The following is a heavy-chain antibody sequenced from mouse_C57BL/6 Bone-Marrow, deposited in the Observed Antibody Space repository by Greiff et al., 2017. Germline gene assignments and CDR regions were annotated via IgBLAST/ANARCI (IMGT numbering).Heavy chain of an antibody. CDR1: GFTFSSYG. CDR3: ARRRRRGYYAMDY. Sequence: EVKLMESGGDLVKPGGSLKLSCAASGFTFSSYGMSWVRQTPDKRLEWVATISSGGSYTYYPDSVKGRFTISRDNAKNTLYLQMSSLKSEDTAMYYCARRRRRGYYAMDYWGQGTSVTVSS. CDR2: ISSGGSYT. V-gene: IGHV5-6*02. J-gene: IGHJ4*01.